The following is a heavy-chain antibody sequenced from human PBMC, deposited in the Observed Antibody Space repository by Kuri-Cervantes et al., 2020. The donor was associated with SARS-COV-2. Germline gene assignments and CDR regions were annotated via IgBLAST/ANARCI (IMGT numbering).Heavy chain of an antibody. CDR2: IYYSGST. CDR3: ARVERRWLQFPEYYFDY. CDR1: GGSISGHY. D-gene: IGHD5-24*01. V-gene: IGHV4-59*11. J-gene: IGHJ4*02. Sequence: SETLSLTCTVSGGSISGHYWSWTRQLPGKGLEWIGYIYYSGSTNYNPSLKSRVTISVDTSKNQFSLKLSSVTAADTAVYYCARVERRWLQFPEYYFDYWGQGTLVTVSS.